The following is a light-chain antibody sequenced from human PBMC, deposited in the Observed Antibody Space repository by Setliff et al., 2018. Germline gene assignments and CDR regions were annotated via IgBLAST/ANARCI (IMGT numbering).Light chain of an antibody. CDR1: SSDVGGSNH. CDR2: DVT. Sequence: QSALAQPASVSGSPGQSIAISCTGSSSDVGGSNHVSWYQQHPGKAPTLILYDVTKRPSGVSSRFSGFKSGNTASLTISGLQAEDDADYYCCSHTATLNPCVFGTGTKSPS. V-gene: IGLV2-14*03. CDR3: CSHTATLNPCV. J-gene: IGLJ1*01.